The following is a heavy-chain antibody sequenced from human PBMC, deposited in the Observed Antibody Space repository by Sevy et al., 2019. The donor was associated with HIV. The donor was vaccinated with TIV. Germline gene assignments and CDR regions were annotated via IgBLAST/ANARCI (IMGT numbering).Heavy chain of an antibody. CDR3: ARSQMVRGVLGDY. V-gene: IGHV1-2*02. CDR2: INPNSGGT. D-gene: IGHD3-10*01. Sequence: VSCKASGYTFTGYYMHWVRQAPGQGLEWMGWINPNSGGTNYAQKFQGRVTMTRDTSISTAYMELSRLRSDDTAVYYCARSQMVRGVLGDYWGQGTLVTVSS. CDR1: GYTFTGYY. J-gene: IGHJ4*02.